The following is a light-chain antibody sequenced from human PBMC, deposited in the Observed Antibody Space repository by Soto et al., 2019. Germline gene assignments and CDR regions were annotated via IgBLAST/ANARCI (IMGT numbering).Light chain of an antibody. CDR1: QSIGTY. CDR2: VAS. Sequence: DLQMTQSPSSLSASVGDRVTITCRASQSIGTYLNWYQQKPGKAPKLLIFVASSLQIGVPSRFRGSGSGTDFTLTISGLQPEDFAVYYCEQYDKSITFGGGTKVEIK. CDR3: EQYDKSIT. J-gene: IGKJ4*01. V-gene: IGKV1-39*01.